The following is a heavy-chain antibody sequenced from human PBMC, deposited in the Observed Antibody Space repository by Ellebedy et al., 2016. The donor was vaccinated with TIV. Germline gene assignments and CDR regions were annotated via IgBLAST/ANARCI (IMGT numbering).Heavy chain of an antibody. Sequence: GEFLKISCAASGFTFSTYPMNWVRQAPGKGLEWVSIISANGGTTYYADSVKGRFTISRDNSKNTLFLQMSSLRAEDTAVYFCARRSTDFAFDSWGQGTLVTVSS. V-gene: IGHV3-23*01. CDR3: ARRSTDFAFDS. D-gene: IGHD3/OR15-3a*01. J-gene: IGHJ4*02. CDR2: ISANGGTT. CDR1: GFTFSTYP.